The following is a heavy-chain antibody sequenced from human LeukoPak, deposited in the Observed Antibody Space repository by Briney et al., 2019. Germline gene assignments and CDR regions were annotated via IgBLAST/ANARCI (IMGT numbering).Heavy chain of an antibody. CDR3: ARVFKGSGWYGEIDY. J-gene: IGHJ4*02. CDR1: GYTFTGYY. Sequence: ASVKVSCKASGYTFTGYYMHGVRQAPGQGLEWMGRINPNSGGTNYTQKFQGRVTMTRDTSISTAYMELSTLRSDDTAVYYCARVFKGSGWYGEIDYWGQGTLVTVSS. CDR2: INPNSGGT. D-gene: IGHD6-19*01. V-gene: IGHV1-2*06.